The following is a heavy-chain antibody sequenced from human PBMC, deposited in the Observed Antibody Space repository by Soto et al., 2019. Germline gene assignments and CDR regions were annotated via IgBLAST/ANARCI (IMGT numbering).Heavy chain of an antibody. D-gene: IGHD3-22*01. J-gene: IGHJ4*02. CDR2: ISGSGGST. CDR3: AKNEGEDSSGTIDY. V-gene: IGHV3-23*01. Sequence: GGSLSLSCAASGFTFSSYAMSWVRQAPGKGLEWVSAISGSGGSTYYADSVKGRFTISRDNSKNTLYLQMNSLRAEDTAVYYCAKNEGEDSSGTIDYWGQGTLVTVSS. CDR1: GFTFSSYA.